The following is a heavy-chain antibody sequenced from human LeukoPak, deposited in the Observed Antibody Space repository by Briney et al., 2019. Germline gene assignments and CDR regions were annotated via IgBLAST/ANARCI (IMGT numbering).Heavy chain of an antibody. V-gene: IGHV4-4*07. CDR1: GGSISSYY. Sequence: SETLSLTCTVSGGSISSYYWSWIRQPAGKGLEWIGRIYTSGSTNYNPSLKSRVTMSVDTSKSQFSLKLSSVTAADTAVYYCARDGGYSGYDYLAVGYYFDYWGQGTLVTVSS. CDR3: ARDGGYSGYDYLAVGYYFDY. D-gene: IGHD5-12*01. CDR2: IYTSGST. J-gene: IGHJ4*02.